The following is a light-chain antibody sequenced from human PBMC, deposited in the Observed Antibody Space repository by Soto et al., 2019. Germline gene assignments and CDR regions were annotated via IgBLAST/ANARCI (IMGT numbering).Light chain of an antibody. V-gene: IGKV3-20*01. CDR1: QSVSNNY. J-gene: IGKJ1*01. CDR2: GAS. Sequence: EIVLTQSPRTRSLSPGERATLSCRASQSVSNNYLAWYQQKPGQAPRLLIYGASNRATGIPDRFSGSGSGTDFTLTISRLEPEDFAVYYCQQYGSSGTFGQGTKVDIK. CDR3: QQYGSSGT.